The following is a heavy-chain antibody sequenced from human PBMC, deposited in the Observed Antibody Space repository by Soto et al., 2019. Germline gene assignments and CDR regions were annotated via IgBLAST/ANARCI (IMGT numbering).Heavy chain of an antibody. CDR1: GFTFSSYA. CDR2: ISGSGAST. D-gene: IGHD3-22*01. Sequence: PGGSLRLSCAASGFTFSSYAMSWVRQAPGKGLEWVSSISGSGASTYYADSVKGRFTISRDNSKNTLYLQVSTLRAEDTAVYYCAKSYDSSGFYYRIDYWGQGTLVTVSS. J-gene: IGHJ4*02. CDR3: AKSYDSSGFYYRIDY. V-gene: IGHV3-23*01.